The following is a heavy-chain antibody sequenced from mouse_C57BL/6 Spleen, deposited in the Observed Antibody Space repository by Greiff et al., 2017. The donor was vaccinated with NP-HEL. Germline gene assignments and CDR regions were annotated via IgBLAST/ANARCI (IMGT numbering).Heavy chain of an antibody. D-gene: IGHD2-3*01. Sequence: QVQLQQPGAELVKPGASVKLSCKASGYTFTSYWMQWVKQRPGQGLEWIGEIDPSDSYTNYNQKFKGKATLTVDTSSSTAYMQLSSLTSEDSAVYYCARSIQSWFAYWGQRTLVTVSA. CDR2: IDPSDSYT. V-gene: IGHV1-50*01. CDR1: GYTFTSYW. CDR3: ARSIQSWFAY. J-gene: IGHJ3*01.